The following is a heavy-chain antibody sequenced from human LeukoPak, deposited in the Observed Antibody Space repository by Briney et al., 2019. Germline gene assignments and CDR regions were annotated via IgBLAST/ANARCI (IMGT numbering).Heavy chain of an antibody. CDR1: GYTFISYG. CDR2: ISPYNGNT. Sequence: ASVKVSCKASGYTFISYGINWVRQAPGQGLEWMGWISPYNGNTNYAQRLQGRIIMTTDTTTSTAYMELRSLRSDDTAVYYCARVGPILEVITELDYWGQGTPVAVSS. J-gene: IGHJ4*02. D-gene: IGHD3-10*01. CDR3: ARVGPILEVITELDY. V-gene: IGHV1-18*01.